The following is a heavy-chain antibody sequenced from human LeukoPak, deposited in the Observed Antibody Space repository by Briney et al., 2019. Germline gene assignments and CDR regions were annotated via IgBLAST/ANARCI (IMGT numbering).Heavy chain of an antibody. CDR1: GGSFSGYY. CDR2: INHGGST. CDR3: ARALGIWVTSFDY. D-gene: IGHD7-27*01. V-gene: IGHV4-34*01. Sequence: PSETLSLTCAVYGGSFSGYYWSWIRQPPGKGLEWIGEINHGGSTNYNPSLKSRVTISVDTSKNQFSLKLSSVTAADTAVYYCARALGIWVTSFDYWGQGTLVTVSS. J-gene: IGHJ4*02.